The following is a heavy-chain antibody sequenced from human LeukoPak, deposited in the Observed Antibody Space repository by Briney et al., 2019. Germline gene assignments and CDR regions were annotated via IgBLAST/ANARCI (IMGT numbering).Heavy chain of an antibody. V-gene: IGHV1-69*06. J-gene: IGHJ3*02. CDR2: IIPIFGTA. Sequence: SVKVSCKASGGTFSSYAISWVRQAPGQGLEWMGGIIPIFGTANYAQKFQGRVTITADKSTSTAYMELSSLRSEDTAVYYCARVYYDSSGYLSAFDIWGQGTMVTVSS. CDR1: GGTFSSYA. CDR3: ARVYYDSSGYLSAFDI. D-gene: IGHD3-22*01.